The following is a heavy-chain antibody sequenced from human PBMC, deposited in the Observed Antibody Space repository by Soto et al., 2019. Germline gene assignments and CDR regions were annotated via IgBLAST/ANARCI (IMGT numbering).Heavy chain of an antibody. CDR1: GFTFRSHW. V-gene: IGHV3-7*01. J-gene: IGHJ5*01. CDR3: ASDSGSSLPDENGFDS. Sequence: EVVLVESGGGLVQPGGSLRLSCVASGFTFRSHWMSWVRQAPGKGLEWVANIKEDGSDKYYVDSVKGRFTISRDNDKNSLYLQMNSLRVEDTAVYYCASDSGSSLPDENGFDSWGQGTLVTVSS. D-gene: IGHD3-10*01. CDR2: IKEDGSDK.